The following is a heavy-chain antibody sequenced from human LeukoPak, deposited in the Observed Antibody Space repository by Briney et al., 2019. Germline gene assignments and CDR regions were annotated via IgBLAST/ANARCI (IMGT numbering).Heavy chain of an antibody. CDR2: FDPEDGET. Sequence: ASVKDSCKVSGYTLTELSMHWVRQAPGKGLEWMGGFDPEDGETIYAQKFQGRVTMTEDTSTDTAYMELSSLRSEDTAVYYCATWAYDSSGYRPYYYYYMDVWGKGTTVTISS. CDR3: ATWAYDSSGYRPYYYYYMDV. J-gene: IGHJ6*03. D-gene: IGHD3-22*01. V-gene: IGHV1-24*01. CDR1: GYTLTELS.